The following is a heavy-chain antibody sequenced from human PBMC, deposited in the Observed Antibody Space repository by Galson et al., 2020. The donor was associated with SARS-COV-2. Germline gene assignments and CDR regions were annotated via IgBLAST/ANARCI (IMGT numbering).Heavy chain of an antibody. J-gene: IGHJ4*02. D-gene: IGHD5-18*01. V-gene: IGHV4-59*08. Sequence: ASETLSLTCTVSGASVSSYCWSWIRQPPGKGLEWIGYICYSGNTNYNPSLKSRVTISRDMSKNQLSLKLSSVIAADTAIYYCARHKYTTVVSIDYWGQGTLVTVSS. CDR3: ARHKYTTVVSIDY. CDR2: ICYSGNT. CDR1: GASVSSYC.